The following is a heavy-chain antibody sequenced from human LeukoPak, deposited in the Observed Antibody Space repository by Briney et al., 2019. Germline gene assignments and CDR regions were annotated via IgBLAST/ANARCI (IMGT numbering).Heavy chain of an antibody. D-gene: IGHD3-22*01. CDR1: GFTFSSYS. Sequence: GGSLRLSCAASGFTFSSYSMNWVRQAPGKGLEWVSSISSSSSYIYYADSVKGRFTISRDNAKNSLYLQMNSLRAEDTAVYYCARDRNYYDSSPANAFDIWGQGTMVTVSS. CDR2: ISSSSSYI. CDR3: ARDRNYYDSSPANAFDI. V-gene: IGHV3-21*01. J-gene: IGHJ3*02.